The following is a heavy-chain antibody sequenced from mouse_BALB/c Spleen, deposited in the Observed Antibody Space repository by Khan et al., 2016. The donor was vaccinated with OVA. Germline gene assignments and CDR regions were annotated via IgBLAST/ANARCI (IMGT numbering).Heavy chain of an antibody. CDR1: GYSFTNYY. D-gene: IGHD2-14*01. CDR2: VNPNTGNT. J-gene: IGHJ3*01. Sequence: VHVKQSGPDLVKPGASVKMSCKASGYSFTNYYVNWVKQSHGKSLECIGRVNPNTGNTNYNQTFKGKAILIVDTSSSTAYMELRGLTSEDSAVYYCARGYDFFAYWGQGTLVTVSA. CDR3: ARGYDFFAY. V-gene: IGHV1-26*01.